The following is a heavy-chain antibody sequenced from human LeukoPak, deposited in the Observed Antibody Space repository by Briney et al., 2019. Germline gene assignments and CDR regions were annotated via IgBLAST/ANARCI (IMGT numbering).Heavy chain of an antibody. Sequence: ASVKVSCKASGGTFSNYAISWVRQAPGQGLEWMGWISAYNGNTNYAQKLQGRVTMTTDTSTSTAYMELRSLRSDDTAVYYCARDSPYDSSGYYNGLLYYYYGMDVWGQGTTVTVS. CDR2: ISAYNGNT. V-gene: IGHV1-18*01. J-gene: IGHJ6*02. CDR1: GGTFSNYA. D-gene: IGHD3-22*01. CDR3: ARDSPYDSSGYYNGLLYYYYGMDV.